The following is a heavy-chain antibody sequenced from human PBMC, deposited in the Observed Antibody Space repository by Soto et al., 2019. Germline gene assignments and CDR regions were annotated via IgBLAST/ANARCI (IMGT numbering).Heavy chain of an antibody. D-gene: IGHD2-15*01. CDR3: PRVDPSAKSPDY. Sequence: AASQFSFNNQDMDWVRQAPGKGLEWVGRSRNRVNNLSTAYAASVQGRFTISRDESKNTVYLQMHSLKTDDTAVYYCPRVDPSAKSPDYWRRGTPVTVSP. CDR1: QFSFNNQD. CDR2: SRNRVNNLST. J-gene: IGHJ4*02. V-gene: IGHV3-72*01.